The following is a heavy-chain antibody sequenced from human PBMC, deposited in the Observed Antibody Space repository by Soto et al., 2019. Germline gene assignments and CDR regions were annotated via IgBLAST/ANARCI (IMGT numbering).Heavy chain of an antibody. CDR1: GFTFSDYY. V-gene: IGHV3-11*06. Sequence: GGSLRLSCAASGFTFSDYYMSWIRQAPGKGLEWVSYISSSSSYTNYADSVKGRFTISRDNAKNSLYLQMNSLRAEDTAVYYCARDYYDSSSPRFDPWGQGTLVTVSS. CDR2: ISSSSSYT. J-gene: IGHJ5*02. CDR3: ARDYYDSSSPRFDP. D-gene: IGHD3-22*01.